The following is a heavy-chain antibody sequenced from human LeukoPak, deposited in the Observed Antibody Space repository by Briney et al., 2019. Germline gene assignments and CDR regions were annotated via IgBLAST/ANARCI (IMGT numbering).Heavy chain of an antibody. CDR3: ARTGPHMDV. D-gene: IGHD1-14*01. V-gene: IGHV3-30*01. CDR2: ISYDGSNK. CDR1: GFTFSSYA. Sequence: PGGSLRLSCAASGFTFSSYAMHWVRQAPGKGLEWVAVISYDGSNKYYADSVKGRFTISRDSSKNTLYLQMNSLRAEDTAVYYCARTGPHMDVWGKGTTVTVSS. J-gene: IGHJ6*03.